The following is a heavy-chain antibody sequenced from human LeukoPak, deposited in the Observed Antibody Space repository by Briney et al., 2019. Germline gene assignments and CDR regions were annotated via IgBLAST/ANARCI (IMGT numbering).Heavy chain of an antibody. CDR1: GGSFSGYY. CDR2: INHSGST. V-gene: IGHV4-34*01. J-gene: IGHJ4*02. CDR3: ARPNHKDHCSSTSCYRYFDY. Sequence: SETLSLTCAVYGGSFSGYYWSWIRQPPGKGLEWIGEINHSGSTYYNPSLKSRVTISVDTSKNQFSLKLRSVTAADTAVYYCARPNHKDHCSSTSCYRYFDYWGQGTLVTVSS. D-gene: IGHD2-2*02.